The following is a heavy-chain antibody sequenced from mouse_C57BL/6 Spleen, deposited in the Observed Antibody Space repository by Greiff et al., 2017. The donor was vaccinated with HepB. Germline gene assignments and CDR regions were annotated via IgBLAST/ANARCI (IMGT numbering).Heavy chain of an antibody. D-gene: IGHD1-1*01. CDR3: ARITTVVASDY. J-gene: IGHJ2*01. V-gene: IGHV1-74*01. CDR1: GYTFTSYW. Sequence: QVQLQQPGAELVKPGASVKVSCKASGYTFTSYWMHWVKQRPGQGLEWIGRIHPSDSDTNYNQKFKGKATLTVDKSSSTAYMQLSSLTSEDSAFYYCARITTVVASDYWGQGTTLTVSS. CDR2: IHPSDSDT.